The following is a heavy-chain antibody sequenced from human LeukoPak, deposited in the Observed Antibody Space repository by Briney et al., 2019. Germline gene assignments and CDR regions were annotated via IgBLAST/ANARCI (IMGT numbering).Heavy chain of an antibody. Sequence: GASVKVSCKASGYTFTSYDINWVRQATGQGLEWLGRIDPKSGGTSFAHNFQGRVTMTTDTSISTVYMDLSSLRSDDTAVYYCATDSRVSADYWGQGTLVTVSS. V-gene: IGHV1-2*06. D-gene: IGHD2-8*01. CDR3: ATDSRVSADY. CDR1: GYTFTSYD. J-gene: IGHJ4*02. CDR2: IDPKSGGT.